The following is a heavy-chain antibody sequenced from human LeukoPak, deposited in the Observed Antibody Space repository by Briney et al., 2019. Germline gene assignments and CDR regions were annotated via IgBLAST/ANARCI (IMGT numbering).Heavy chain of an antibody. V-gene: IGHV3-30*02. CDR3: ALLGVVIPPDTYDV. D-gene: IGHD3-3*01. J-gene: IGHJ3*01. Sequence: GGSLRLSCAASGFTFRNYAMHWVRQAPGKGLEWVGFIRHDASDKYYADFVKGRFTISRDDSRNTLYLQMNSLRAEDTAVYYCALLGVVIPPDTYDVWGQGTLVAVSS. CDR1: GFTFRNYA. CDR2: IRHDASDK.